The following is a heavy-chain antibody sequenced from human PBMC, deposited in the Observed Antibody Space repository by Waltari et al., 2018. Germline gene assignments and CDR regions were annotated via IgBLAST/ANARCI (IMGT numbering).Heavy chain of an antibody. V-gene: IGHV4-38-2*01. J-gene: IGHJ4*02. D-gene: IGHD2-2*03. CDR1: AYSINSGFY. Sequence: QVHLQESGPGLLKASETLSLTCGVSAYSINSGFYWGWIRQPPGKGLEWVATIYHDGTTYYNPSLKSRATISMDTSKNHFSLKLQSVTAADTAVYYCTRQVLGYCTSAACRRLESWGQGTLVTVSS. CDR2: IYHDGTT. CDR3: TRQVLGYCTSAACRRLES.